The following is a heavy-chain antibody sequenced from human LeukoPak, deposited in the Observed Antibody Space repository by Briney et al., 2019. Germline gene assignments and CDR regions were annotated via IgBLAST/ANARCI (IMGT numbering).Heavy chain of an antibody. J-gene: IGHJ6*03. V-gene: IGHV3-7*01. CDR1: GFTFSSYW. D-gene: IGHD3-22*01. CDR3: ARADYYDSSGYLVYYYMDV. CDR2: IKQDGSEK. Sequence: PGGSLRLSCAASGFTFSSYWMSWVRQAPGKGLEWVANIKQDGSEKYYVDSVKGRFTISRDNAKNSLYLQMNSLRAEDTAVYYCARADYYDSSGYLVYYYMDVWGKGTTVTVSS.